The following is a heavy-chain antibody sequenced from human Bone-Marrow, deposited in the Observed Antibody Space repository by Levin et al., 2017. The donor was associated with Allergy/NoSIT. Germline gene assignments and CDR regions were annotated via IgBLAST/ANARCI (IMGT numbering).Heavy chain of an antibody. CDR2: IYYSGNT. J-gene: IGHJ4*02. D-gene: IGHD3-9*01. CDR3: ARAGRYDY. Sequence: SETLSLTCTVSGDSISSSNYYWGWIRQPPGKGLEWMGSIYYSGNTYYNPSLKSRLTISVDTSKNQFSLKLRSVTAADTAVYYCARAGRYDYWGQGTLVTVSS. V-gene: IGHV4-39*07. CDR1: GDSISSSNYY.